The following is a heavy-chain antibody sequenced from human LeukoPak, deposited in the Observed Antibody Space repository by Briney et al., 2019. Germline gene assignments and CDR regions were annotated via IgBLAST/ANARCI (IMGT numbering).Heavy chain of an antibody. J-gene: IGHJ6*03. Sequence: GASVKVSCKTSGYTFTGYYIHWVRQAPGQGLEWMGWINPNSGGTNYAQKFQGRVTMTRDTSISTAYMELSRLRSDDTAVYYCARVNRYSSGPLEDYYYYMDVWGKGTTVTVSS. V-gene: IGHV1-2*02. CDR1: GYTFTGYY. CDR2: INPNSGGT. D-gene: IGHD3-22*01. CDR3: ARVNRYSSGPLEDYYYYMDV.